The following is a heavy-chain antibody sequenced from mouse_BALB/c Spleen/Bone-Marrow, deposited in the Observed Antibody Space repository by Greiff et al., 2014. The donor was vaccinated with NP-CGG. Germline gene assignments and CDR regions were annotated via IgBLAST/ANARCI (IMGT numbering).Heavy chain of an antibody. CDR2: IVPSSGYT. D-gene: IGHD4-1*01. J-gene: IGHJ3*01. CDR3: AREARTGAWFAY. V-gene: IGHV1-4*02. Sequence: QVHVKQSGAELARPGASVKMSCKASGYTFTTYTIQWVKRRPGQGLEWIGYIVPSSGYTDYNQKFKDKTSLTADKSSNTAYIQLSSLTSADSAIYYCAREARTGAWFAYWGQGTLVTVSA. CDR1: GYTFTTYT.